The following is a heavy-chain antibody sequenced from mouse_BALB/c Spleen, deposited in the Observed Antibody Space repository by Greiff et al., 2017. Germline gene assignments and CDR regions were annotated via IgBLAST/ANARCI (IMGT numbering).Heavy chain of an antibody. V-gene: IGHV1-14*01. CDR1: GYTFTSYV. J-gene: IGHJ1*01. D-gene: IGHD1-2*01. CDR2: INPYNDGT. Sequence: VQLQQSGPELVKPGASVKMSCKASGYTFTSYVMHWVKQKPGQGLEWIGYINPYNDGTKYNEKFKGKATLTSDKSSSTAYMELSSLTSEDSAVYYCARSLLRLQWYFDVWGAGTTVTVSS. CDR3: ARSLLRLQWYFDV.